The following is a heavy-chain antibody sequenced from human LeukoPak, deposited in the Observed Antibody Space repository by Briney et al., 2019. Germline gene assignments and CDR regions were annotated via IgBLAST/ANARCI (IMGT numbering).Heavy chain of an antibody. CDR3: ARDRFSALPRPTFDY. D-gene: IGHD3-3*01. V-gene: IGHV3-33*01. CDR1: GFTFSSYG. J-gene: IGHJ4*02. CDR2: IWYDGSNK. Sequence: GGSLRLSCAASGFTFSSYGMHWVRQAPGKGLEWVAVIWYDGSNKYYADSVKGRFTISRDNSKNTLYLQMNSLRAEDTAVYYCARDRFSALPRPTFDYWGQGTLVTVSS.